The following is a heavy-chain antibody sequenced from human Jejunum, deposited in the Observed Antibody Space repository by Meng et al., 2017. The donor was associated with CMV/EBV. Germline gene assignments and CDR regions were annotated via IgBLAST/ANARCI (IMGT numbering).Heavy chain of an antibody. J-gene: IGHJ5*02. V-gene: IGHV3-15*01. CDR3: TTGHIAGRVTTYGAQA. Sequence: WMSWVRKAQGMGMEFVGRIKTKIDGETTDYATPVEGRFTISRDDVKSTVYLQMNGLKREDTGMYYCTTGHIAGRVTTYGAQAWGQGTQVTVSS. CDR2: IKTKIDGETT. CDR1: W. D-gene: IGHD3-3*01.